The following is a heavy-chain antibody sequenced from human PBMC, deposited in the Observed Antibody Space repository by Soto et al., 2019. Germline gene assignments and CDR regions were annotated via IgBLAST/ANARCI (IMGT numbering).Heavy chain of an antibody. D-gene: IGHD3-3*02. Sequence: QVQLVQSGAEVKKPGSSVKVSCKASGGTFSSYAISWVRQAPRQGLEWMGGIIPIFGTANYAQKFQGRVTITADESTSTAYMELSSLRSEDTAVYYCARDLRDPSILTYYYYGMDVWGQGTTVTVSS. CDR3: ARDLRDPSILTYYYYGMDV. CDR2: IIPIFGTA. J-gene: IGHJ6*02. CDR1: GGTFSSYA. V-gene: IGHV1-69*01.